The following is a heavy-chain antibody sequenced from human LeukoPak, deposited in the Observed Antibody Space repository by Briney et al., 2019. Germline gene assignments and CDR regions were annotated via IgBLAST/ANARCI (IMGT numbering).Heavy chain of an antibody. CDR2: VYYSGST. V-gene: IGHV4-39*01. CDR1: GDSFTGTTYY. J-gene: IGHJ4*02. CDR3: ARNVSAGYFDY. Sequence: SQTLSLTCSVSGDSFTGTTYYWAWIRQPPGKGLEWIGRVYYSGSTSYSPSLKSPVTISVDTSKKQFSLRLSSVSAADTALYYCARNVSAGYFDYWGQGTLVTVSS. D-gene: IGHD2-8*01.